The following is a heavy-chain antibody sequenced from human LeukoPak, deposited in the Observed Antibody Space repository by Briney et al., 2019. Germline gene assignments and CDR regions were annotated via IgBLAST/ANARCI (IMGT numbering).Heavy chain of an antibody. J-gene: IGHJ3*01. CDR3: ARDVGYSYGPKYDAFDL. V-gene: IGHV3-7*01. CDR2: IGQDGRLI. CDR1: GFAFSRYW. D-gene: IGHD6-13*01. Sequence: GDSLRLSCAASGFAFSRYWLSWVRQAPGKGLEWLANIGQDGRLINYADSVKGRFTISRDNAKNLLYLQMDSLRGEDTAVYFCARDVGYSYGPKYDAFDLWGQGTMVTVSA.